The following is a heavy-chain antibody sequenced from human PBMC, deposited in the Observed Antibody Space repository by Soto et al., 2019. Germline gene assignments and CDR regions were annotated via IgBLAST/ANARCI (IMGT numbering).Heavy chain of an antibody. V-gene: IGHV1-24*01. CDR1: GYTLTELS. D-gene: IGHD4-17*01. CDR2: IDPEDGVA. J-gene: IGHJ6*03. Sequence: ASVKVSCKVSGYTLTELSMHWVRQAPGKGLEWMGGIDPEDGVANYAQKFQGRVTITADKSTSTAYMELSSLRSEDTAVYYCASSDYGDYNNYYYYMDVWGKGTTVTVSS. CDR3: ASSDYGDYNNYYYYMDV.